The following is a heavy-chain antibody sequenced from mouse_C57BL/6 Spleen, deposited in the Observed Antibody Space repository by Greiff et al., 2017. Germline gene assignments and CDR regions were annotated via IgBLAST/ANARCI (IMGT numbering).Heavy chain of an antibody. CDR3: ARQMGIYDGYTWFAY. Sequence: VKLMESDAELVKPGASVKISCKVSGYTFTDHTIHWMKQRPEQGLEWIGYIYPRDGSTKYNEKFKGKATLTADKSSSTAYMQLNSLTSEDSAVYFCARQMGIYDGYTWFAYWGQGTLVTVSA. CDR1: GYTFTDHT. D-gene: IGHD2-3*01. CDR2: IYPRDGST. J-gene: IGHJ3*01. V-gene: IGHV1-78*01.